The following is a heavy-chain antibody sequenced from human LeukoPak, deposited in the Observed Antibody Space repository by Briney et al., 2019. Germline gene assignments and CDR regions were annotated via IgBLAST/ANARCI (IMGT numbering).Heavy chain of an antibody. D-gene: IGHD6-13*01. Sequence: SVKVSCKASGGTFSSYAISWVRQAPGQGLEWMGGIIPIFGTANYAQKFQGRVTMTRNTSISTAYMELSSLRSEDTAVYYCARGRTGSSWYSDNWFRPWGQGTLVTVSS. V-gene: IGHV1-69*05. CDR1: GGTFSSYA. J-gene: IGHJ5*02. CDR3: ARGRTGSSWYSDNWFRP. CDR2: IIPIFGTA.